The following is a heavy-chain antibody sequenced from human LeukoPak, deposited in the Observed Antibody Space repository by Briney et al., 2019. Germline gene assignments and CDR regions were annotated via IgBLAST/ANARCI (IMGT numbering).Heavy chain of an antibody. D-gene: IGHD5-18*01. CDR3: ARHGEQLWLQSPYFDY. CDR2: IYYSGST. CDR1: GGSISSYY. Sequence: SEILSLTCTVSGGSISSYYWSWIRQPPGKGLEWIGYIYYSGSTNYNPSLKSRVTISVDTSKNQFSLKLSSVTAADTAVYYCARHGEQLWLQSPYFDYWGQGTLVTVSS. J-gene: IGHJ4*02. V-gene: IGHV4-59*08.